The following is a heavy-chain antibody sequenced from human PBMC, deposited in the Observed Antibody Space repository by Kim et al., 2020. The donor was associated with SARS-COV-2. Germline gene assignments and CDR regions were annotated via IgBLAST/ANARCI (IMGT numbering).Heavy chain of an antibody. J-gene: IGHJ4*02. CDR3: ARGRELKNRLRYFDWLSC. CDR1: GGSFSGYY. D-gene: IGHD3-9*01. CDR2: INHSGST. V-gene: IGHV4-34*01. Sequence: SETLSLTCAVYGGSFSGYYWSWIRQPPGKGLEWIGEINHSGSTNYNPSLKSRVTISVDTSKNQFSLKLSSVTAADTAVYYCARGRELKNRLRYFDWLSCWGQGTLVTVSS.